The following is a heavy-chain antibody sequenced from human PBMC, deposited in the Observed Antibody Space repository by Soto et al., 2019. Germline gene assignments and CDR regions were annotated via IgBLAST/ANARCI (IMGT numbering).Heavy chain of an antibody. V-gene: IGHV3-74*01. Sequence: EGQLVESGGGLVQPGGSLRLSCAASGFAFSSNWMHWVRQAPGKGLVWVSRIKSDGSSTSYADSVKGRFTISRDNAKNTLYLHMNRLRDEDTAVYYCARRICRGAYCYLGMDVWGQGTTVTVSS. J-gene: IGHJ6*02. CDR1: GFAFSSNW. CDR3: ARRICRGAYCYLGMDV. D-gene: IGHD5-12*01. CDR2: IKSDGSST.